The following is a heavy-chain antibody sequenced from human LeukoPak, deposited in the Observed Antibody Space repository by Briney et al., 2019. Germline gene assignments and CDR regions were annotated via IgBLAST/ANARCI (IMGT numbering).Heavy chain of an antibody. CDR2: IRSKANSYAT. CDR3: TSITMVRGVIAFDI. V-gene: IGHV3-73*01. J-gene: IGHJ3*02. CDR1: GFTFSGSA. Sequence: PGGSLRLSCAASGFTFSGSAMHWVRQASGKGLEWVGRIRSKANSYATAYAASVKGSFTISRDDSKNTAYLQMNSLKTEDTAVYYCTSITMVRGVIAFDIWGQGTMVTVSS. D-gene: IGHD3-10*01.